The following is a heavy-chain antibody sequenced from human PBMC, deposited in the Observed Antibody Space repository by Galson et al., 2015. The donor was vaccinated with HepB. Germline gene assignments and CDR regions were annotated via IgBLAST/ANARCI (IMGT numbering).Heavy chain of an antibody. Sequence: SLRLSCAASGFTFSDYAMSWVRQAPGKGLEWVSTMSGSGVETYYADSVKGRFTVSRDNSKNTLYLQMNSLRAEDTAVYYCAKVYDSSGYYGFDYWGQGTLVTVSS. CDR2: MSGSGVET. V-gene: IGHV3-23*01. D-gene: IGHD3-22*01. CDR1: GFTFSDYA. CDR3: AKVYDSSGYYGFDY. J-gene: IGHJ4*02.